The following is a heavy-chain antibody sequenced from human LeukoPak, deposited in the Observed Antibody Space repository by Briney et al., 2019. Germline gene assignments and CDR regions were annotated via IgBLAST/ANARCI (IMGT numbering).Heavy chain of an antibody. J-gene: IGHJ4*02. CDR2: IYHSGST. V-gene: IGHV4-30-2*01. CDR1: GGSISSGGYS. CDR3: ATRLYYDSSGYYEYYFDY. Sequence: SETLSLTCAVSGGSISSGGYSWSWIRQPPGKGLEWIGYIYHSGSTYYNPSLKSRVTISVDRSKNQFSLKLSSVTAAGTAVYYCATRLYYDSSGYYEYYFDYWGQGTLVTVSS. D-gene: IGHD3-22*01.